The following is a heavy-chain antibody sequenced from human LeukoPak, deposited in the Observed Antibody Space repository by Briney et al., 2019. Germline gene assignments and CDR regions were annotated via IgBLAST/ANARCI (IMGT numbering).Heavy chain of an antibody. Sequence: GGTLRLSCAASGFTFSSYNMNWVRQAPGKGLEWVSSISINSSYIYYADSAKRRFTISRDNAKNYLYLQMNSLIAEDKAVYYCARGGVSKWHIVVVSATDAFDLWGQGTMVTVSS. CDR3: ARGGVSKWHIVVVSATDAFDL. J-gene: IGHJ3*01. CDR1: GFTFSSYN. D-gene: IGHD2-21*01. CDR2: ISINSSYI. V-gene: IGHV3-21*01.